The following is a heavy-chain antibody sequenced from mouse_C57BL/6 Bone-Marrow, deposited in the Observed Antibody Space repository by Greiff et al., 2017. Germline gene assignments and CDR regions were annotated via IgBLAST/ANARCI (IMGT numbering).Heavy chain of an antibody. CDR1: GYTFTDYY. D-gene: IGHD1-1*01. J-gene: IGHJ2*01. CDR2: IYPGSGNT. CDR3: ARDYGSSH. V-gene: IGHV1-76*01. Sequence: QVQLQQSGAELVRPGASVKLSCKDSGYTFTDYYINWVKQRPGQGLEWIARIYPGSGNTYYNEKFKGKATLTAEKSSSTAYMQLSSLTSEDSAVYFYARDYGSSHWGQGTTLTVSS.